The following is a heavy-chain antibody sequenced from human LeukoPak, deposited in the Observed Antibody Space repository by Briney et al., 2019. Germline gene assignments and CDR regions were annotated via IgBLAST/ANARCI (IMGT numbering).Heavy chain of an antibody. CDR3: ARQAVAGRGFDY. Sequence: PSETLSLTCTVSGGSISSYYWSWIRQPPGKGLEWIGYIYYSGSTNYNPSLKSRVTISVDTSKNQFSLKLSSVTAADTAVYYCARQAVAGRGFDYWGQGTLVTVSS. J-gene: IGHJ4*02. V-gene: IGHV4-59*08. CDR2: IYYSGST. D-gene: IGHD6-19*01. CDR1: GGSISSYY.